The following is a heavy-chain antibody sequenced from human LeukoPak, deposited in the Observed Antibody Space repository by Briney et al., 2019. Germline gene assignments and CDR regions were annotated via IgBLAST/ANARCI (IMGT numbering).Heavy chain of an antibody. CDR3: ARQSELSGYHDY. Sequence: PSETLSLTCAVYGGSFSGYYWSWIRQPPGKGLEWIGEINHSGSTNYNPSLKSRVTISVDTSKNQFSLKLSSVTAADTAVYYCARQSELSGYHDYWGQGTLVTVSS. D-gene: IGHD3-22*01. J-gene: IGHJ4*02. CDR2: INHSGST. CDR1: GGSFSGYY. V-gene: IGHV4-34*01.